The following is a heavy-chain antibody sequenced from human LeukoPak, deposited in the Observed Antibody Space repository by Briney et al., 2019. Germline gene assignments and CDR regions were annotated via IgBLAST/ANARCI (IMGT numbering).Heavy chain of an antibody. CDR3: AKDFSGYYSLDAFDI. CDR1: GFTFSSYA. J-gene: IGHJ3*02. V-gene: IGHV3-23*01. Sequence: PGGSLRLSCAASGFTFSSYAMSWVRQAPGKGLEWVSAISGSGGSTYYADSVKGRFTISRDNSKNTLYLQMTSLGAEDTAVYYCAKDFSGYYSLDAFDIWGQGTMVTVSS. D-gene: IGHD3-22*01. CDR2: ISGSGGST.